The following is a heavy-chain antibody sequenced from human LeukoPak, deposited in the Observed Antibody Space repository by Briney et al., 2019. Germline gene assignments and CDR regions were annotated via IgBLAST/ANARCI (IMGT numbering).Heavy chain of an antibody. CDR3: ARDLATAATADRAFDI. CDR1: GGSISRHY. V-gene: IGHV4-59*11. Sequence: AEPLSLTCTVSGGSISRHYWSWVRQPPEKALEWIAYIYYSGSTNYNPSLKNRVTISVDTSKNQFSLKLSSVTAADTAVYYCARDLATAATADRAFDIWGQGTMVTVSS. D-gene: IGHD6-13*01. CDR2: IYYSGST. J-gene: IGHJ3*02.